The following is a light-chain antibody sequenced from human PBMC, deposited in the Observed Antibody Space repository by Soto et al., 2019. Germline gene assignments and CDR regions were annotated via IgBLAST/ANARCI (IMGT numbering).Light chain of an antibody. Sequence: QPVLTQPAPVSGSPGQSITISCTETSSDVGSYNLVSWYQHHPGKAPKLMIYEDNKRPSGVSNRFSGSKSGNTASLTISGLQAEDEADYYCCSYAGSNTYVFGTGTKVTVL. CDR1: SSDVGSYNL. J-gene: IGLJ1*01. V-gene: IGLV2-23*01. CDR2: EDN. CDR3: CSYAGSNTYV.